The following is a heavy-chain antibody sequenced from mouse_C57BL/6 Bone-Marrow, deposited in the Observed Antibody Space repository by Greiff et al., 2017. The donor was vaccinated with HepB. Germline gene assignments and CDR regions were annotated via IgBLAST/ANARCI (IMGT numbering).Heavy chain of an antibody. J-gene: IGHJ4*01. CDR3: AREGYGMDY. CDR1: GYTFTSYW. CDR2: IDPSDSYT. Sequence: QVQLQQPGAELVMPGASVKLSCKASGYTFTSYWMHWVKQRPGQGLEWIGEIDPSDSYTNYNQKFKGKSTLTVDKSSSTAYMQLSSLTSEDSAVYYCAREGYGMDYWGQGPSVTVSS. V-gene: IGHV1-69*01.